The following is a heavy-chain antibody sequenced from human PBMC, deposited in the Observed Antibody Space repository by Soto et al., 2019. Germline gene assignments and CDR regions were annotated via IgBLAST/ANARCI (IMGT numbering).Heavy chain of an antibody. D-gene: IGHD6-19*01. CDR2: IIPIFVTG. Sequence: QAQLEQSGGEVKKPGSSVKVSCKASRVAFSKFIVTWVRQAPGLGLEWVGGIIPIFVTGNYAQKFQGRVTITADESTSTSYLEVNNLRSEDTAVYYCAKVRYSSPMGYYYGMDVWGQGTTVTVSS. CDR1: RVAFSKFI. CDR3: AKVRYSSPMGYYYGMDV. J-gene: IGHJ6*02. V-gene: IGHV1-69*01.